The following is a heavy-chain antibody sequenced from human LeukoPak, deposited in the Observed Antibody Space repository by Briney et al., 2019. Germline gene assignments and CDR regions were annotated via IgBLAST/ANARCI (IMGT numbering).Heavy chain of an antibody. J-gene: IGHJ4*02. CDR2: INAGNGDT. D-gene: IGHD2-21*01. Sequence: ASVKVSCKASGYTFTKYVVHWVRQAPGQRPEWMGWINAGNGDTKYSQNFQDRVTITRDTSANTAYMELSSLTSEDTALYYCARDDCGDSCYPGGYWGQGTLVTVSS. V-gene: IGHV1-3*01. CDR1: GYTFTKYV. CDR3: ARDDCGDSCYPGGY.